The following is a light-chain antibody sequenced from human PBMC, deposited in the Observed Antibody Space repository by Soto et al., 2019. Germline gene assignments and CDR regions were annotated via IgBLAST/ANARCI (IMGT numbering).Light chain of an antibody. CDR3: SSYTTSNTVV. CDR1: SSDVGAYNS. CDR2: DAT. Sequence: QSVLTQPASVSGSPGQSITISCTGTSSDVGAYNSVSWYQQHPGKAPKVMIYDATDRPSGVSYRFSGSKSGNTASLTISGLQADDEADYYCSSYTTSNTVVFGGGTKVTVL. V-gene: IGLV2-14*01. J-gene: IGLJ2*01.